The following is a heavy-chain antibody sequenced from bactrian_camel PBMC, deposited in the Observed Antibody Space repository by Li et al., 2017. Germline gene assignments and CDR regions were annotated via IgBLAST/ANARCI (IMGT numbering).Heavy chain of an antibody. CDR2: DNGVGTT. CDR1: GSIQRTNC. Sequence: VQLAESGGGSVQAGGSLRLSCAASGSIQRTNCMGWFRQAPGKERDWVATDNGVGTTYYGDTVKGRFTISKGNGRLTLYLQMHDLKPEDTAMYYCAGSAGTWAVRCGLSRSQYASWGPGTQVTVS. CDR3: AGSAGTWAVRCGLSRSQYAS. J-gene: IGHJ6*01. D-gene: IGHD6*01. V-gene: IGHV3S53*01.